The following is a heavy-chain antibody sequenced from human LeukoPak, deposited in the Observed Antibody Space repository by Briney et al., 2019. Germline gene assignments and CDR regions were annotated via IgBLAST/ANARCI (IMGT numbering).Heavy chain of an antibody. CDR2: ISGYNGNT. Sequence: ASVKVSCKASGGTFSSYAISWVRQAPGQGLEWMGWISGYNGNTNYAQKLQGRVTMTTDTSTSTAYMELRSLRSDDTAVYYCARAGWYELPRYAFDIWGQGTMVTVSS. CDR3: ARAGWYELPRYAFDI. D-gene: IGHD6-19*01. CDR1: GGTFSSYA. V-gene: IGHV1-18*01. J-gene: IGHJ3*02.